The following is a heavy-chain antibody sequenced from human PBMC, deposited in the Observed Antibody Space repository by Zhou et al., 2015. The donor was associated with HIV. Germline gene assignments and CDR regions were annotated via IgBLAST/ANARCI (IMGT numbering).Heavy chain of an antibody. J-gene: IGHJ5*02. CDR3: ATEIRIVVVPAAITYHSTLKYNWFDP. Sequence: QVQLVQSGAEVKKPGASVKVSCKVSGYTLTELSMHWVRQAPGKGLEWMGGFDPEDGETIYAQKFQGRVTMTEDTSTDTAYMELSSLRSEDTAVYYCATEIRIVVVPAAITYHSTLKYNWFDPWGQGTLVTVSS. V-gene: IGHV1-24*01. CDR1: GYTLTELS. CDR2: FDPEDGET. D-gene: IGHD2-2*01.